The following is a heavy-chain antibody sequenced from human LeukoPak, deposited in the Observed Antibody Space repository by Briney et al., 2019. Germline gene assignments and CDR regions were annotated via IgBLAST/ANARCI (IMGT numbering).Heavy chain of an antibody. V-gene: IGHV3-48*03. D-gene: IGHD4-17*01. Sequence: GRSLRLSCAASGFTFNKYEMNWVRQSPGKGLEWLSYICSRSSTIFYARSVMGRFTISRDNAKNLLYLQMNSLRAEDTAIYYCRRGLLDDYGIDYWGQGALVTVSS. CDR2: ICSRSSTI. CDR3: RRGLLDDYGIDY. J-gene: IGHJ4*02. CDR1: GFTFNKYE.